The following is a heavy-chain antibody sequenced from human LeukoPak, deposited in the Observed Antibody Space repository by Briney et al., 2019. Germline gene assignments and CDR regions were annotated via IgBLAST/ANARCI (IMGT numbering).Heavy chain of an antibody. CDR3: ARWLRYFDWLSFFDY. CDR2: ISAYNGNT. CDR1: GYTFTSYG. J-gene: IGHJ4*02. Sequence: GASVKVSCKASGYTFTSYGISWVRQAPGQGLEWMGWISAYNGNTNYAQKLQGRVTMTTDTSTSTAYMELRSLRSDDTAVYYCARWLRYFDWLSFFDYWGQGTLVTVSS. V-gene: IGHV1-18*01. D-gene: IGHD3-9*01.